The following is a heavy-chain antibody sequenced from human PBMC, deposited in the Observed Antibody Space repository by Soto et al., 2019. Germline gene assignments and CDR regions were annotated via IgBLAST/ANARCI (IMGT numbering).Heavy chain of an antibody. CDR2: INQDGGGT. J-gene: IGHJ4*02. CDR1: VFTFISSF. CDR3: ARYFRGSGRYFFDY. D-gene: IGHD6-19*01. V-gene: IGHV3-7*03. Sequence: GGSLRLSCVASVFTFISSFMGWVRQAPGKGLEWVANINQDGGGTYYVDSVEGRFTISRDNAKDSLYLQMNSLRGEDTAVYYCARYFRGSGRYFFDYWGQGTLVTVSS.